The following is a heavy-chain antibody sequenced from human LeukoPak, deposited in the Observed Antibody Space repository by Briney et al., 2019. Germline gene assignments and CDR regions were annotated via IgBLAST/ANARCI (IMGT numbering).Heavy chain of an antibody. CDR3: ARVRVRGRGSGSYWEGSATPSFDY. V-gene: IGHV4-34*01. J-gene: IGHJ4*02. D-gene: IGHD3-10*01. CDR2: INHSGST. Sequence: SETLSLTCAGYGGSFSGYYWSWIRQPPGKGLEWIGEINHSGSTNYNPSLKSRVTISVDTSKNQFSLKLSSVTAADTAVYYCARVRVRGRGSGSYWEGSATPSFDYWGQGTLVTVSS. CDR1: GGSFSGYY.